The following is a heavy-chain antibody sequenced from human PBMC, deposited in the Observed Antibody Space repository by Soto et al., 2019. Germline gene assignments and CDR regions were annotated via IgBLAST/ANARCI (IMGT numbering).Heavy chain of an antibody. CDR1: GFTFSGYA. Sequence: GGSLRLSCEASGFTFSGYAMHWVRQAPGKGLEWVSVIYSGGSTYYADSVKGRFTISRDNSKNTLYLQMNSLRAEVTAVYYCARDRYSGYDLYSYYGMDVWGQGTTVTVSS. V-gene: IGHV3-66*01. J-gene: IGHJ6*02. CDR2: IYSGGST. CDR3: ARDRYSGYDLYSYYGMDV. D-gene: IGHD5-12*01.